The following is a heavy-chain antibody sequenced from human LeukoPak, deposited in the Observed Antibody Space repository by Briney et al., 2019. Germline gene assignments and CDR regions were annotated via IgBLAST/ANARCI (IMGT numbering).Heavy chain of an antibody. Sequence: SETLSLTCTVSGYSISSGYYWGWIRQPPGKGLEGIGSIYHSGSTYYNPALKSRLTISVDTSKNQFSLKLSSVTAADTAVYYCARDFECHDWGQGTLVTVSS. J-gene: IGHJ4*02. CDR1: GYSISSGYY. V-gene: IGHV4-38-2*02. D-gene: IGHD3-3*01. CDR2: IYHSGST. CDR3: ARDFECHD.